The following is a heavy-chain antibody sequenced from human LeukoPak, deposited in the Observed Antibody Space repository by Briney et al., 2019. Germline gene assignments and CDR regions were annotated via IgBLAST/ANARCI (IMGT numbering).Heavy chain of an antibody. J-gene: IGHJ6*02. CDR3: ARSYSNHLFGMDV. D-gene: IGHD4-11*01. CDR2: IYSGGST. V-gene: IGHV3-66*01. Sequence: SGGSLRLSCAASGFTVSSYYMTWVRQAPGKGLEWVSVIYSGGSTYYADSVKGGVAISRDNSKNTVFLQMNSVRAEDTAVYYCARSYSNHLFGMDVWGQGTTVTVSS. CDR1: GFTVSSYY.